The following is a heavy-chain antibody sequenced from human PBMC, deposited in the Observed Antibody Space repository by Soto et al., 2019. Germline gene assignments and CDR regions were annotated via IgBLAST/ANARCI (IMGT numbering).Heavy chain of an antibody. D-gene: IGHD5-12*01. J-gene: IGHJ3*01. Sequence: GESLKISCRGSGYYSSSYWIAWVRQMSGKGLEWVGSIYISDSETKYSPSFQGQVTISADKYTNTAYLYWSSLKASDTAMYYCARRGTLSGRDAFDVWGEGTMVTVSS. V-gene: IGHV5-51*01. CDR1: GYYSSSYW. CDR3: ARRGTLSGRDAFDV. CDR2: IYISDSET.